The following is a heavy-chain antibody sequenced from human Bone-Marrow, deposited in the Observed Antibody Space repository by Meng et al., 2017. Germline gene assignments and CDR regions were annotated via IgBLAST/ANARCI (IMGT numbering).Heavy chain of an antibody. J-gene: IGHJ1*01. CDR3: ARDVGGDWRHFHH. CDR2: IWHDGTNK. Sequence: GGSLRLSCAASGFTFSSYEMNWVRQAPGKGLEWVAVIWHDGTNKFYADSVKGRFTISRDNSQNTLYLQMNSLRAEDTAVYYCARDVGGDWRHFHHWGQGTLVTVSS. V-gene: IGHV3-33*08. CDR1: GFTFSSYE. D-gene: IGHD2-21*02.